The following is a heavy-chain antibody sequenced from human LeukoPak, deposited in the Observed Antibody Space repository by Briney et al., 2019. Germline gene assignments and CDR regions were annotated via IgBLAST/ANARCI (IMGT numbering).Heavy chain of an antibody. J-gene: IGHJ4*02. CDR2: IRDKANSYST. CDR1: GFTFSDHY. V-gene: IGHV3-72*01. CDR3: SRGANWGSYFDY. D-gene: IGHD7-27*01. Sequence: GGSLRLSCAASGFTFSDHYMDWVRQAPGKGPEWIGRIRDKANSYSTEHAASVKGIFTVSRDDSKKSLFLQMNSLKTDDTAVYYCSRGANWGSYFDYWGQGILVTVSS.